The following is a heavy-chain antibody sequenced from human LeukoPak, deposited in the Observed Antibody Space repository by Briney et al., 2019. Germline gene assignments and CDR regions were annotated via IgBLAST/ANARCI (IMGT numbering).Heavy chain of an antibody. V-gene: IGHV4-38-2*02. Sequence: SETLSLTCTVSGYSISSGYYWGWIRQPPGKGLEWIGEINHSGSTNYNPSLKSRVTISVDTSKNQFSLKLSSVTAADTAVYYCARGPDYGDYATVWGQGTMVTVSS. D-gene: IGHD4-17*01. CDR3: ARGPDYGDYATV. CDR2: INHSGST. CDR1: GYSISSGYY. J-gene: IGHJ3*01.